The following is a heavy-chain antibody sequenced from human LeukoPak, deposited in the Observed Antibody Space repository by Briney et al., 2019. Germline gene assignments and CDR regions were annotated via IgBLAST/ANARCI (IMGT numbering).Heavy chain of an antibody. CDR1: GFTFSSYA. Sequence: GGSLRLSCAASGFTFSSYAMSWVRQAPGKGREWVSAISGSGGSTYYADSVKGRFTISRDNSKNTLYLQMNSLRAEDTAVYYCAKVDYDFWSGYSPYHFDYWGQGTLVTVSS. CDR2: ISGSGGST. J-gene: IGHJ4*02. CDR3: AKVDYDFWSGYSPYHFDY. V-gene: IGHV3-23*01. D-gene: IGHD3-3*01.